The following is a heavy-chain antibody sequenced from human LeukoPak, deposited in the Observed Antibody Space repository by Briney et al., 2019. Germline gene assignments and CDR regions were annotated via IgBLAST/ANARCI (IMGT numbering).Heavy chain of an antibody. J-gene: IGHJ6*02. Sequence: GGSLRLSCAASGFTVSTNYMNWVRQAPGKGLEWVSGISDGGYSTYYADSVRGRFTISRDNSKNTLYLQMDSLRAEDTAVYYCAKDLEGSGIVGYYYYYGMDVWGQGTTVTVSS. D-gene: IGHD1-26*01. CDR2: ISDGGYST. V-gene: IGHV3-23*01. CDR1: GFTVSTNY. CDR3: AKDLEGSGIVGYYYYYGMDV.